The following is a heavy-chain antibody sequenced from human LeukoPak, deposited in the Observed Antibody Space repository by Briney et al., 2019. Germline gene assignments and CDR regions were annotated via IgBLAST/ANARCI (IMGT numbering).Heavy chain of an antibody. J-gene: IGHJ3*02. CDR3: ARVHMITFGGVIEPDDAFDI. D-gene: IGHD3-16*02. Sequence: ASETLSLTCSVSGFSISRISYYWGWIRQSPGKGLEWIGSIHQSGSTYYNPSLKSRVTISVDTSKNQFSLKLSSVTAADTAVYYCARVHMITFGGVIEPDDAFDIWGQGTMVTVSS. CDR2: IHQSGST. CDR1: GFSISRISYY. V-gene: IGHV4-39*07.